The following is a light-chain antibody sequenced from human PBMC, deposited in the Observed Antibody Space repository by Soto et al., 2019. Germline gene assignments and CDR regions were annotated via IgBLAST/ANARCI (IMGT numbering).Light chain of an antibody. CDR3: QQRSNWVT. CDR1: QRVSSY. CDR2: DAS. J-gene: IGKJ4*01. Sequence: EIVLTQSQATLSLYPGERATLSCRASQRVSSYLAGYQQKPGQAPRLHIYDASNRATGIPARFSGSGSGTDFTLTSSSLEPEDFAVYYCQQRSNWVTFGGGTKVESK. V-gene: IGKV3-11*01.